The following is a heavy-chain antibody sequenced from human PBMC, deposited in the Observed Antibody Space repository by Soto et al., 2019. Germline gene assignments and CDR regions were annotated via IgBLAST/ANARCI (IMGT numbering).Heavy chain of an antibody. CDR1: GFIFGTYT. D-gene: IGHD3-10*01. J-gene: IGHJ5*02. CDR3: AREGEGNSQIDP. CDR2: ISGGRNYI. Sequence: PGGSLRLSCAASGFIFGTYTMSWLRQAPGKGLEWVASISGGRNYIYYSDSVKGRFTISRDNARDSLYLQMNSLTDEDSAIYYCAREGEGNSQIDPWGQGTLDTVSS. V-gene: IGHV3-21*01.